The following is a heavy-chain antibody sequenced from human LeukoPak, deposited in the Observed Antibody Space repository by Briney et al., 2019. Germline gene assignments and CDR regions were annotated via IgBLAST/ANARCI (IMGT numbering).Heavy chain of an antibody. CDR2: INPNSGDT. CDR3: ARAPGSTRGSYHY. Sequence: ASVKVSCKASGYTFTGYYMHWVRQAPGQGLEWMGWINPNSGDTNYAQKLQGRVTMTTDTSTSTAYMELRSLRSDDTAVYYCARAPGSTRGSYHYWGQGTLVTVSS. D-gene: IGHD1-26*01. J-gene: IGHJ4*02. CDR1: GYTFTGYY. V-gene: IGHV1-2*02.